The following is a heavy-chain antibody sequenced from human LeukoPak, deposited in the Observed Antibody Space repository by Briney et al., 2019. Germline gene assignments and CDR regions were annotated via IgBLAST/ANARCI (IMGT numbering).Heavy chain of an antibody. CDR3: ARGWPRYYYYMDV. V-gene: IGHV1-46*03. CDR1: GYTFTSYY. J-gene: IGHJ6*03. CDR2: INPSGGST. Sequence: ASVKVSCKASGYTFTSYYMHWVRQAPEQGLDWLGIINPSGGSTSYAQQFQGRVTMTRDTSTSTVYMELSSLRSEDTAVYYCARGWPRYYYYMDVWGKGTTVTVSS. D-gene: IGHD5-24*01.